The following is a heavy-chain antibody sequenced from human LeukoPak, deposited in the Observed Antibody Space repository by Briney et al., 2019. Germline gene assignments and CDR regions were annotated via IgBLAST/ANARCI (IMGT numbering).Heavy chain of an antibody. Sequence: PSETLSFTCTVSGGSISSYYRSWIRQPPGKGLEWIGYIYYSGSTNYNPSLKSRVTISVDTSKNQFSLKLSSVTAADTAVYYCARGPRYSSSWYQIDYYYYYGMDVWGQGTTVTVSS. V-gene: IGHV4-59*01. CDR1: GGSISSYY. D-gene: IGHD6-13*01. CDR3: ARGPRYSSSWYQIDYYYYYGMDV. J-gene: IGHJ6*02. CDR2: IYYSGST.